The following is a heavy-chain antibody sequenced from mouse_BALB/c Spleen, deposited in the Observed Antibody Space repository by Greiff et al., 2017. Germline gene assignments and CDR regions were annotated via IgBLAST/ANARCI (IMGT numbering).Heavy chain of an antibody. Sequence: QVQLQQSGAELVRPGSSVKISCKAPGYAFSSYWMNWVKQRPGQGLEWIGQIYPGDGDTNYDGKFKGKATLTADKSSSTAYMQLSSLTSEDSAVYFCANHYYGSSWFAYWGQGTLVTVSA. CDR2: IYPGDGDT. J-gene: IGHJ3*01. CDR3: ANHYYGSSWFAY. D-gene: IGHD1-1*01. V-gene: IGHV1-80*01. CDR1: GYAFSSYW.